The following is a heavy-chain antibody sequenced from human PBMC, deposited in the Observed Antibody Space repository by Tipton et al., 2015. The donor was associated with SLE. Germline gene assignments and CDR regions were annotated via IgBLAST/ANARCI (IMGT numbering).Heavy chain of an antibody. Sequence: TLSLTCTVSGGSISSGSYYWSWIRQPPGKGLEWIGYIHYSGSTNYNPSLKSRVTISVDTSKNRFSLKLSSVTAADTAVYYCARALRYQLLPRAYFDYWGQGTLVTVSS. CDR2: IHYSGST. CDR3: ARALRYQLLPRAYFDY. V-gene: IGHV4-61*01. J-gene: IGHJ4*02. D-gene: IGHD2-2*01. CDR1: GGSISSGSYY.